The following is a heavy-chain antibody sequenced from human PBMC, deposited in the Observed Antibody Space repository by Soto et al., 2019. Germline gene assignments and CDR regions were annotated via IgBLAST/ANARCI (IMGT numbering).Heavy chain of an antibody. CDR3: ARGGSVEYSSSSDAFDI. Sequence: EASVKVSCKASGYTFSSYDINWVRQATGQGLEWMGWMNPNSGTTGYAQKFQGRVTMTRNNSISTAYMELSSLRSEDTAVYYCARGGSVEYSSSSDAFDIWGQGTMVTVSS. J-gene: IGHJ3*02. CDR2: MNPNSGTT. D-gene: IGHD6-6*01. V-gene: IGHV1-8*01. CDR1: GYTFSSYD.